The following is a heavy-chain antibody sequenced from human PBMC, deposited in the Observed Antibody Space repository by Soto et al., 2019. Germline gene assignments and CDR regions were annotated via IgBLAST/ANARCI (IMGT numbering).Heavy chain of an antibody. V-gene: IGHV4-31*11. J-gene: IGHJ4*02. D-gene: IGHD2-21*01. Sequence: SETLSLTCVVSGAYISGADSYWFWIRKPPGKRLEWIGYIAYSGDTYYNPSLRRRVTISADRSEHKFSLPLKSVTAAYTAVYFCARDFVRSAIRTWGPGASVAVST. CDR1: GAYISGADSY. CDR3: ARDFVRSAIRT. CDR2: IAYSGDT.